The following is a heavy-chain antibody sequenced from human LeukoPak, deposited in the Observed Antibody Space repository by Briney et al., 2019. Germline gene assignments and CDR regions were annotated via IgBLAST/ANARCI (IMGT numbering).Heavy chain of an antibody. CDR1: GGSISSYY. V-gene: IGHV4-59*01. D-gene: IGHD4-17*01. CDR3: ARGYGDFRVEGRYFHS. J-gene: IGHJ4*02. CDR2: IYYSGST. Sequence: SETLSLTCTVSGGSISSYYWSWIRQPPGKGLEWIGYIYYSGSTNYNPSLKSRATISVDTSKNQFSLKLSSVTAADTAVYYCARGYGDFRVEGRYFHSWGQGTLVTVFS.